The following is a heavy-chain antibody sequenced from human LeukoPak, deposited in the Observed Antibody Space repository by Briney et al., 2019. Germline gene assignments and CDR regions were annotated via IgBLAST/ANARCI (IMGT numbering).Heavy chain of an antibody. J-gene: IGHJ5*02. V-gene: IGHV4-59*12. CDR2: IYHSGST. D-gene: IGHD3-3*01. CDR3: ARSAGYYDFWSGYFGLNNWLDP. Sequence: SETLSLTCTVSGGSISSYYWSWIRQPPGKGLEWIGEIYHSGSTNYNPSLKSRVTISVDKSKNQFSLKLSSVTAADTAVYYCARSAGYYDFWSGYFGLNNWLDPWGQGTLVTVSS. CDR1: GGSISSYY.